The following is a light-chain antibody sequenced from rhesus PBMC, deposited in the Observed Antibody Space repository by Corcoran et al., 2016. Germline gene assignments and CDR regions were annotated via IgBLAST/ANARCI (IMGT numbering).Light chain of an antibody. V-gene: IGLV2-13*03. CDR2: DVS. CDR3: SSYGSSYIYM. CDR1: SSDIGGFKR. Sequence: QVAPTQSPSVSGSPGQSVTISCTGTSSDIGGFKRVSWYQHHPGKAPKLMIYDVSKRPSGISDRFSGSKSANTASLTISGLQAEDEADYYCSSYGSSYIYMFGGGTRLTVL. J-gene: IGLJ1*01.